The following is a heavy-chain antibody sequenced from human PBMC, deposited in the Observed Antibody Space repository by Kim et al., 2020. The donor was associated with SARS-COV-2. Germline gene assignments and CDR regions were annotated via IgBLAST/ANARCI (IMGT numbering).Heavy chain of an antibody. CDR1: GYTFTSYD. V-gene: IGHV1-8*01. J-gene: IGHJ6*02. CDR3: ARDRGYYYGMDL. CDR2: MNPNSGNK. Sequence: ASVKVSCKASGYTFTSYDINWVRQATGQGLEWMGWMNPNSGNKGYAQKFQGRVTMTRNTSISTDYMELGSLRSEDTAVYYCARDRGYYYGMDLWGPGTTVTLSS.